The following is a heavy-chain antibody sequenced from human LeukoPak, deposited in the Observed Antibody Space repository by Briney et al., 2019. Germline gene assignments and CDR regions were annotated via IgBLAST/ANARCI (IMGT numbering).Heavy chain of an antibody. J-gene: IGHJ4*02. D-gene: IGHD2-2*01. V-gene: IGHV4-61*02. CDR3: ARGVATGYCSSTSCSASLLLYYFDY. Sequence: PSQTLSLTCTVSGGSISSGSYYWSWIRQPAGKGLEWIGRIYTSGSTNYNPSLKSRVTISVDTSKNQFSLKLSSVTAADTAVYYCARGVATGYCSSTSCSASLLLYYFDYWGQGALVTVSS. CDR2: IYTSGST. CDR1: GGSISSGSYY.